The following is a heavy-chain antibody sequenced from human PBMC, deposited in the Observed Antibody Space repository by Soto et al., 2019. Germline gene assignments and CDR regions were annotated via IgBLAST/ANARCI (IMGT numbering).Heavy chain of an antibody. Sequence: QVQVVESGGGVVQPGRYLRLSCAAPGFTFSSFGMHWVRQAPGKGLEWVSLIWYDGSKKSYGDSVKGRFTISRDNSKNTLFLQMNSLRAEDTAVYYCARDPSPYTSGWYGVDFCGHGTLVTVSS. CDR1: GFTFSSFG. CDR3: ARDPSPYTSGWYGVDF. J-gene: IGHJ4*01. D-gene: IGHD6-19*01. V-gene: IGHV3-33*01. CDR2: IWYDGSKK.